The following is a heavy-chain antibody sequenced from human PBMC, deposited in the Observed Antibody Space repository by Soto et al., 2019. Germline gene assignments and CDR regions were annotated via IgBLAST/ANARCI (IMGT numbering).Heavy chain of an antibody. J-gene: IGHJ6*02. CDR3: AREGYSSGWYYGRTGMDV. V-gene: IGHV4-59*01. D-gene: IGHD6-19*01. CDR2: IYYSGST. Sequence: SETLSLTCPVSGGSISSYYWSWIRQPPGKGLEWIGYIYYSGSTNYNPSLKSRVTISVDTSKNQFSLKLSSVTAADTAVYYCAREGYSSGWYYGRTGMDVWGQGTTVTVSS. CDR1: GGSISSYY.